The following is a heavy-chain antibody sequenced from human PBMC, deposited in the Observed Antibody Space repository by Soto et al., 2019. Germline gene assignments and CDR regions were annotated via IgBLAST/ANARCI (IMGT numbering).Heavy chain of an antibody. Sequence: GASVKVSCKASGGTFSSYAISWVRQAPGQGLEWMGGIIPIFGTANYAQKFQGRVTITADESTSTAYMELSSLRSEDTAVYYCARDPAPYCSGGSCYGSHFDYWGQGTLVTVSS. CDR1: GGTFSSYA. CDR3: ARDPAPYCSGGSCYGSHFDY. V-gene: IGHV1-69*13. D-gene: IGHD2-15*01. J-gene: IGHJ4*02. CDR2: IIPIFGTA.